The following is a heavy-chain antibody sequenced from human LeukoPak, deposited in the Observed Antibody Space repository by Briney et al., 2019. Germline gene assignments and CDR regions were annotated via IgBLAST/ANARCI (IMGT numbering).Heavy chain of an antibody. CDR2: IYTSGST. CDR3: ARDSYGSGSYYNDY. J-gene: IGHJ4*02. V-gene: IGHV4-61*02. Sequence: PSETLSLTCTVSGYSISSGYYWGWIRQPAGKGLEWIGRIYTSGSTNYNPSLKSRVTISVDTSKNQFSLKLSSVTAADTAVYYCARDSYGSGSYYNDYWGQGTLVTVSS. D-gene: IGHD3-10*01. CDR1: GYSISSGYY.